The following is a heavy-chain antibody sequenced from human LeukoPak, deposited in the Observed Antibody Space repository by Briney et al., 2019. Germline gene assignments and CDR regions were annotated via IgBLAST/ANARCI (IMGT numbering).Heavy chain of an antibody. Sequence: SETLSLTCAVYGGSFSGYYWSWIRQPPGKGLEWIGEMNHSGSTNYNPSPKSRVTISVDKSKNQFSLKLSSVTAADTAVYYCARYYYDSSGYSNYYMDVWGKGTTVTVSS. CDR3: ARYYYDSSGYSNYYMDV. CDR1: GGSFSGYY. V-gene: IGHV4-34*01. CDR2: MNHSGST. J-gene: IGHJ6*03. D-gene: IGHD3-22*01.